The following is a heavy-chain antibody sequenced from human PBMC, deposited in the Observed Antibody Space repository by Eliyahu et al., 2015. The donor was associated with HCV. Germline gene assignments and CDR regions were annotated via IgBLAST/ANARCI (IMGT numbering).Heavy chain of an antibody. V-gene: IGHV1-3*01. J-gene: IGHJ4*02. D-gene: IGHD1-14*01. CDR3: AKTETGSPFDY. CDR1: GYSFTTYG. CDR2: INAGNGNT. Sequence: QVQLVQSGAEVKKPGASVKLSCKASGYSFTTYGIQWVRQAPGQGLEWMGWINAGNGNTRYAEKLQGRVTITRDTSANAAYMELRSLRSEDTAVYYCAKTETGSPFDYWGQGTLVTVSS.